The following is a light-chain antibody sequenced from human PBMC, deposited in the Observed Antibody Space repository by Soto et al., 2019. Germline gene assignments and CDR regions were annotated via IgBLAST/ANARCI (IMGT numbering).Light chain of an antibody. J-gene: IGKJ5*01. V-gene: IGKV1-33*01. Sequence: DIQMTQSPSSLSASIGDRVTSTCPASQNITNNLSWYQQKPGKAPNLLIYHASKLAKGVTSRFSGSGSGTDFSFIITSLQREDLATYYCQQYYGLPPLTFGQGTRLEIK. CDR3: QQYYGLPPLT. CDR1: QNITNN. CDR2: HAS.